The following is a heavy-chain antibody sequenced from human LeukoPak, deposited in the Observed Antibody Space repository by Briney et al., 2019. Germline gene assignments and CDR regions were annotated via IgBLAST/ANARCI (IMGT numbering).Heavy chain of an antibody. Sequence: GGSLRLSCAASGFTFDDYAMHWVRQAPGKGLGSVSLISWDGGSTYYADSVKGRFTISRDNSKNSLYLQMNSLRAEDTALYYCAKDISVVEPWQQLDHFDYWGQGTLVTVSS. J-gene: IGHJ4*02. CDR2: ISWDGGST. V-gene: IGHV3-43D*04. D-gene: IGHD6-13*01. CDR1: GFTFDDYA. CDR3: AKDISVVEPWQQLDHFDY.